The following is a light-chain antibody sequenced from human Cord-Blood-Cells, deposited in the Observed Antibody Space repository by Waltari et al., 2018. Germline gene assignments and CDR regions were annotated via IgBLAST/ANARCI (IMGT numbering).Light chain of an antibody. CDR3: QQYGSSPRT. CDR1: QSVSSSY. J-gene: IGKJ1*01. Sequence: DIVLTQSPGTLSLSPGERATLSCRASQSVSSSYLAWYQQKPGQAPRLLIYGASSRATGIPDRFSGSGSGTDFTLTISRLEPEDFAVYYCQQYGSSPRTFGQWTKVEIK. V-gene: IGKV3-20*01. CDR2: GAS.